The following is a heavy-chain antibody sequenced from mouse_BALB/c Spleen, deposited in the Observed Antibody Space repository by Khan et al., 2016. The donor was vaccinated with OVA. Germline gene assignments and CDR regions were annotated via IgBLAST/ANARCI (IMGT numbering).Heavy chain of an antibody. CDR3: ARDGSRYNYAMDY. J-gene: IGHJ4*01. V-gene: IGHV3-2*02. D-gene: IGHD2-3*01. CDR2: ISYSGST. Sequence: EVQLQESGPGLVKPSQSLSLTCTVTGYSITSDYAWNWIRQFPGNKLEWMGYISYSGSTSYNPSLQSRISITRDPSKNQFFLQLNSVTTEDTATYYCARDGSRYNYAMDYWGQGTAVTVSS. CDR1: GYSITSDYA.